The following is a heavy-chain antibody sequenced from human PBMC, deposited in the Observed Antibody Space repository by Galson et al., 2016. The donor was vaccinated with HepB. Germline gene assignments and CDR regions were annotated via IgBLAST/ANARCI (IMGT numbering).Heavy chain of an antibody. CDR3: GRNWGGFGELLPDF. D-gene: IGHD3-10*01. V-gene: IGHV5-51*01. Sequence: QSGAEVKKPGESLKISCKASGYVFTSYWIGWVRQMPGKGLEWMGTIYPDDSDTRYNPSFQGQVTISADKSISTAYLQWSSLKASDTAMYYCGRNWGGFGELLPDFWGQGTLGTGSS. CDR1: GYVFTSYW. J-gene: IGHJ4*02. CDR2: IYPDDSDT.